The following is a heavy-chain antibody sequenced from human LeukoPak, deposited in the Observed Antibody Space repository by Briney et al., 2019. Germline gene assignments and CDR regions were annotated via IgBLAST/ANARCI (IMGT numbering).Heavy chain of an antibody. V-gene: IGHV4-4*07. CDR3: ARDRPALAAAGTWDDDAFDI. Sequence: PSETLSLTCTVSGGSISSYYWSWIRQPAGKGLEWIGRIYTSGSTNYNPSLKSRVTMLVDTSKNQFSLKLSSVTAADTAVYYCARDRPALAAAGTWDDDAFDIWGQGTMVTVSS. D-gene: IGHD6-13*01. J-gene: IGHJ3*02. CDR1: GGSISSYY. CDR2: IYTSGST.